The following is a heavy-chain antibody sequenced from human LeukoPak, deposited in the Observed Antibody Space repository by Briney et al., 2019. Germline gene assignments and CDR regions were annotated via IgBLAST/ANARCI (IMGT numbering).Heavy chain of an antibody. V-gene: IGHV1-18*01. CDR1: GYTCTSYG. Sequence: ASVKVSCKASGYTCTSYGISWVRQAPGQRLEWMGWISAYNGNTNYAQKLQGRVTMTTDTSTSTAYMELRSLRSDDTAVYYCARDSGGYNFPYYYYYGMDVWGQGTTVTVSS. CDR2: ISAYNGNT. J-gene: IGHJ6*02. CDR3: ARDSGGYNFPYYYYYGMDV. D-gene: IGHD5-24*01.